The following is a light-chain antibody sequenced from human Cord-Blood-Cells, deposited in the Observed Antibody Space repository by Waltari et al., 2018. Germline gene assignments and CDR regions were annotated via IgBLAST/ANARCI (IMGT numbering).Light chain of an antibody. Sequence: DIVMTQSPDSLAVSLGRGATTNRTSRQSVLYSSNNKNYLAWYQQKPGQPPKLLIYWASTRESGVPDRFSGSGSGTDFTLTISSLQAEDVAVYYCQQYYSTPLTFGPGTKVDIK. V-gene: IGKV4-1*01. CDR2: WAS. J-gene: IGKJ3*01. CDR1: QSVLYSSNNKNY. CDR3: QQYYSTPLT.